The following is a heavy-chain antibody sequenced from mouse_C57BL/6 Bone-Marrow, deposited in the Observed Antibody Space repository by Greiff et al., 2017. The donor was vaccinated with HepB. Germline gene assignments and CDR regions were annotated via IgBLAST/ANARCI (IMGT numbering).Heavy chain of an antibody. CDR1: GYTFTDYY. CDR3: AKEEDLLPLYFDY. V-gene: IGHV1-26*01. CDR2: INPNNGGT. Sequence: EVQLQQSGPELVKPGASVKISCKASGYTFTDYYMNWVKQSHGKSLEWIGDINPNNGGTSYNQKLKGKATLTVDKSTSTAYMELRSLTSEDSAVYYCAKEEDLLPLYFDYWGQGTTLTVSS. J-gene: IGHJ2*01. D-gene: IGHD2-1*01.